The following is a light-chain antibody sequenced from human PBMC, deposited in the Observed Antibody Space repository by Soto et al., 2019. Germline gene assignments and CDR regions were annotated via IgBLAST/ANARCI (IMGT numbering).Light chain of an antibody. CDR2: EVT. CDR3: SSYTSSSTLYV. V-gene: IGLV2-14*01. Sequence: QSVLTQPASVSGPPGQSITISCTGTSSDVGGYNYVCWYKQHPGKAPQLMIYEVTNRPSGVSDRFSGSKSGNTASLTISGLQAEDEADYYCSSYTSSSTLYVFGTGTRSPS. J-gene: IGLJ1*01. CDR1: SSDVGGYNY.